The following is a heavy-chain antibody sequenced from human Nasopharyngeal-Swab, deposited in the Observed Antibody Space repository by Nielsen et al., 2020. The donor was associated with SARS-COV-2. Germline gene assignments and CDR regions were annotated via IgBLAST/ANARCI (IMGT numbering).Heavy chain of an antibody. CDR2: IIPIFGTA. D-gene: IGHD3-10*01. Sequence: SVKVSCKASGGIFSSYAISWVRQAPGQGLEWMGGIIPIFGTANYAQKFQGRVTITADESTSTAYMELSSLRSEDTAVYYCARSPRWGSGIQDYWGQGTLVTVSS. J-gene: IGHJ4*02. V-gene: IGHV1-69*13. CDR3: ARSPRWGSGIQDY. CDR1: GGIFSSYA.